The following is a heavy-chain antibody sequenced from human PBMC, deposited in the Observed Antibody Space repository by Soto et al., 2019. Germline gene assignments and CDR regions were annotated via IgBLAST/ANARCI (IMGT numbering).Heavy chain of an antibody. Sequence: QVQLVQSGAEVKKPGSSVTVSCKASGVTFNSHAVNWVRRAPGQGLEWMGGFIPVLGTANYAQKFQGRLTITADRSKTTAYMELTSLVSEDTAVYYCARGAFGGGYYANFDHWGQGTLVTVSS. D-gene: IGHD3-3*01. CDR1: GVTFNSHA. CDR2: FIPVLGTA. J-gene: IGHJ4*02. V-gene: IGHV1-69*06. CDR3: ARGAFGGGYYANFDH.